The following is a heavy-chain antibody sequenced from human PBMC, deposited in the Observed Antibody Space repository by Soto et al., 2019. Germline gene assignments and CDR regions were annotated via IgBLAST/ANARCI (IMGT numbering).Heavy chain of an antibody. J-gene: IGHJ6*02. CDR2: FYSSGST. V-gene: IGHV4-39*01. D-gene: IGHD2-2*01. CDR1: GGSIRSSTYY. CDR3: ARLYGYCIRNSCHGHYAMDV. Sequence: PSETLSLTCTVSGGSIRSSTYYWGWIRQPPGKGQEWIGSFYSSGSTYYNPSFNSRVTVSVDTSKNQFFLKVTSVTAADTAVYYCARLYGYCIRNSCHGHYAMDVWGQGTTVTVSS.